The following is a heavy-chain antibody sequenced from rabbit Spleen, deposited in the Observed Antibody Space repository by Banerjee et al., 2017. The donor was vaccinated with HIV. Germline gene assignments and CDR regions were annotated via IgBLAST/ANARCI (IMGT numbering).Heavy chain of an antibody. CDR2: INTATGKA. CDR1: GFDFSGYYL. Sequence: QEQLEESGGGLVQPGGSLKLSCKASGFDFSGYYLSWVRQAPGKGLEWIACINTATGKAVDATWAKGRFTISRTSSTTVTLQMTSLTAADTATYFCAREDGGVDYACGLWGPGTLVTVS. J-gene: IGHJ4*01. D-gene: IGHD6-1*01. CDR3: AREDGGVDYACGL. V-gene: IGHV1S45*01.